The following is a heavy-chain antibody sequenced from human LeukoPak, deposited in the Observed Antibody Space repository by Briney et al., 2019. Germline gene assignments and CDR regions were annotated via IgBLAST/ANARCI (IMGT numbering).Heavy chain of an antibody. V-gene: IGHV3-7*01. CDR2: IKRDGSEI. CDR1: GFTFSTYW. D-gene: IGHD6-13*01. Sequence: PGVSLGLSCAASGFTFSTYWMSWVRQAPGKGLEWVANIKRDGSEIYYLDSVKGRFTISRDNAKNSLYLQMNSLRAEDTAVYFCTREAAAGIDYWGQGTLVTVSS. J-gene: IGHJ4*02. CDR3: TREAAAGIDY.